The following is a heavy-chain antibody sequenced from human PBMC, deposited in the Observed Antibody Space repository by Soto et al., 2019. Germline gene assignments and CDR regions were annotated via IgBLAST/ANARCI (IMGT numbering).Heavy chain of an antibody. CDR3: AKASGRVHYGMHV. J-gene: IGHJ6*02. CDR1: GFPFSMFA. V-gene: IGHV3-23*01. D-gene: IGHD3-10*01. Sequence: EVQVLESGGGSVQPGGSLRLSCAASGFPFSMFAMNWVRQAPGKGLEWVSGIRGSGGGTYYADSVKGRFTISREDFRNMLYLEMNTLRGEDTAVYYCAKASGRVHYGMHVWGQGTTVTVSS. CDR2: IRGSGGGT.